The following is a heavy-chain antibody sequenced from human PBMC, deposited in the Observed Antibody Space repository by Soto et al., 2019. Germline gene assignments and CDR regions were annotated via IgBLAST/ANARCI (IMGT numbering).Heavy chain of an antibody. D-gene: IGHD3-22*01. CDR2: IYYSGST. CDR1: GGSISSGAYD. V-gene: IGHV4-31*03. CDR3: AREVGRVYYYDSSDATGAFDI. Sequence: TSETLCVTCIFSGGSISSGAYDWSWIRQHRGKGREWIGYIYYSGSTYYNPSLKSRVTISVDTSKNQFSLKLSSVTAADTAVYYCAREVGRVYYYDSSDATGAFDIWGQGTMVPVSS. J-gene: IGHJ3*02.